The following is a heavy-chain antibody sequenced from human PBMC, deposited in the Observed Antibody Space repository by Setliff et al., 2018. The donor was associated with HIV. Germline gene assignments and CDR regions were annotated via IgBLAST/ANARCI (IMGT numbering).Heavy chain of an antibody. V-gene: IGHV5-51*01. D-gene: IGHD7-27*01. J-gene: IGHJ5*02. Sequence: PGESLKISCKGSGYTFTTNWIGWVRQMPGKGLEWMGIIHPSDSNATYSPSFQGQVTISADKSIATAYLQWTSLKASDTAMYYCARLVETNLVNWGNGFDPWGQGTLVTVSS. CDR3: ARLVETNLVNWGNGFDP. CDR1: GYTFTTNW. CDR2: IHPSDSNA.